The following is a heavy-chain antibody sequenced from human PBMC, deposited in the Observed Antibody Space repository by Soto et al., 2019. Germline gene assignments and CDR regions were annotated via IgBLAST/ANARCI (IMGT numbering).Heavy chain of an antibody. CDR1: GGTFSSYA. Sequence: QVQLVQSGAEVKKPGSSVKVSCKASGGTFSSYAISWVRQAPGQGLEWMGGIIPIFGTANYAKKFQGRVTITADKSTSTAYMELSSLRSEDTAVYYCARAEYSSSYYYYYGMDVWGQGTTVTVSS. J-gene: IGHJ6*02. D-gene: IGHD6-6*01. V-gene: IGHV1-69*06. CDR3: ARAEYSSSYYYYYGMDV. CDR2: IIPIFGTA.